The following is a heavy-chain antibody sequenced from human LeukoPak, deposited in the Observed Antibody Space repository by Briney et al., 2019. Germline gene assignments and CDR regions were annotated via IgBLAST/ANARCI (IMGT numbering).Heavy chain of an antibody. D-gene: IGHD3-16*01. V-gene: IGHV3-33*01. CDR3: ARNQQLGGHSYYYYGMDV. Sequence: GGSLRLSCAASGFTFGSYGMHWVRQAPGKGLEWVAVIWYDGSNKYYADSVKGRFTIPRDNSKNTLYLQMNSLRADDTAIYYCARNQQLGGHSYYYYGMDVWGQGTTVTVSS. CDR1: GFTFGSYG. CDR2: IWYDGSNK. J-gene: IGHJ6*02.